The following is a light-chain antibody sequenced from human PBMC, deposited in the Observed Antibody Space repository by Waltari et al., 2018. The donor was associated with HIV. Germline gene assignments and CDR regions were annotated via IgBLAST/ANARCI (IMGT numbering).Light chain of an antibody. CDR2: DAS. Sequence: AIQLTQSPSSLSASAGARVTIICRASEDISGALAWYQQKPGKPPRLLIHDASILESGVPSKFSGSGAGADFALTIISLQPEDFATYYCQQFKTYPLTFGGGTKVEIK. J-gene: IGKJ4*01. V-gene: IGKV1-13*02. CDR3: QQFKTYPLT. CDR1: EDISGA.